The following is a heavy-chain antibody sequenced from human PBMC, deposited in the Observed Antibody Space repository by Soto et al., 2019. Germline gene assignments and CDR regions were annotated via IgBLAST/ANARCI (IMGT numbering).Heavy chain of an antibody. D-gene: IGHD3-10*01. CDR2: IDSGGIP. J-gene: IGHJ4*01. V-gene: IGHV4-4*07. Sequence: PSQTLSLTCTVSGYSLSSGSYWSCIRQPVGKGLEWSCRIDSGGIPYYHAAVRSRVNVAVHRAKIQFSLKLSSVAAAATAVYSCARGQGGFGEFSLDYWGHGTLVSVSP. CDR1: GYSLSSGSY. CDR3: ARGQGGFGEFSLDY.